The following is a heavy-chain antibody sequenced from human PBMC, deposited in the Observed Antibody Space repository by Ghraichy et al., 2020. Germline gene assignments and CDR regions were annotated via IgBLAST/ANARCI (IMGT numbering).Heavy chain of an antibody. CDR3: AREEGVTTHFDS. Sequence: ASVKVSCKASGYTFPDYYIHWVRQAPGQGLEWMGWISPNSGVTKYAQKIQGRVTLTRDTSISTAYMDLSSLRSDDTAVYYCAREEGVTTHFDSWGQGTLVTVSS. J-gene: IGHJ4*02. V-gene: IGHV1-2*02. CDR2: ISPNSGVT. D-gene: IGHD1-14*01. CDR1: GYTFPDYY.